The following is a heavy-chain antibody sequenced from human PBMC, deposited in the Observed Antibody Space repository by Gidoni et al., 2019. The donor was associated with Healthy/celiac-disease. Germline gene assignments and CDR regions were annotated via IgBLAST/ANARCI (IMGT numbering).Heavy chain of an antibody. CDR2: IGTAGDT. Sequence: EVQLVESGGGLVQPGGSLRLSCAASGFTFSSYDMHWVRQATGKGLEWVSAIGTAGDTYYPGSVKGRFTISRENAKNSLYLQMNSLRAEDTAVYYCARHMTVVPSTLPRKRGDYYYGMDVWGQGTTVTVSS. J-gene: IGHJ6*02. CDR1: GFTFSSYD. CDR3: ARHMTVVPSTLPRKRGDYYYGMDV. V-gene: IGHV3-13*01. D-gene: IGHD3-22*01.